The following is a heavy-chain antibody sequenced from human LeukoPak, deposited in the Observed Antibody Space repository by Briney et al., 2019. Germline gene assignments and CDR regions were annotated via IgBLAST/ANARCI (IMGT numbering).Heavy chain of an antibody. CDR1: GFTFSSYS. J-gene: IGHJ4*02. CDR2: ISSSSSYI. Sequence: TGGSLRLSCAASGFTFSSYSMTWVRQAPGKGLEWVSSISSSSSYIYYADSVKGRFTISRDNAKNSLYLQMNSLRAEDTAVYYCASFEYYDFGVVPDYWGQGTLVTVSS. V-gene: IGHV3-21*01. D-gene: IGHD3-3*01. CDR3: ASFEYYDFGVVPDY.